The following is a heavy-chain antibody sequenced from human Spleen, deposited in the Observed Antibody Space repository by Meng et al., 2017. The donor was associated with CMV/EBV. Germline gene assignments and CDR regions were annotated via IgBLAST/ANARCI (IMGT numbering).Heavy chain of an antibody. Sequence: GGSLRLSCAASGFNLREYYMSWIRQAPGKGLEWVSYISSTSTTISYVDSVKGRFTISRDNAKNSLYLQMNGLSPEDTAVYFCARDRFGLFDYWGQGSMVTVSS. D-gene: IGHD3-10*01. V-gene: IGHV3-11*01. CDR1: GFNLREYY. CDR2: ISSTSTTI. J-gene: IGHJ4*02. CDR3: ARDRFGLFDY.